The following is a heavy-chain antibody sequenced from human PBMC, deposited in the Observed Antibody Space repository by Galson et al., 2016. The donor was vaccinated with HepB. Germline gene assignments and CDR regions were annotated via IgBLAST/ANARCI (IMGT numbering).Heavy chain of an antibody. CDR1: GGSIRSNNW. CDR2: IHHSGST. J-gene: IGHJ5*02. Sequence: SETLSLTCAVSGGSIRSNNWWSWVRQPPGKGPEWIGEIHHSGSTNYNPSLKTRITISVDKSKNQFSLKLSSVTAADTAMYYCASLSKDYDFWSGYYTYSFDPWGQGTLVTVSS. V-gene: IGHV4-4*02. D-gene: IGHD3-3*01. CDR3: ASLSKDYDFWSGYYTYSFDP.